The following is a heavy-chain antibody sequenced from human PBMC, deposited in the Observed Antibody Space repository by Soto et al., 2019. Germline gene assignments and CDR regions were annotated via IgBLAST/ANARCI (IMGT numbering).Heavy chain of an antibody. CDR3: ARFLGSSGPADY. Sequence: VASVKVSCKASGGTFSSYAISWVRQAPGQGLEWMGGIIPIFGTANYAQKFQGRVTITADESTSTAYMELSSLRSEDTAVYYCARFLGSSGPADYWGQGTLVTVSS. J-gene: IGHJ4*02. V-gene: IGHV1-69*13. CDR1: GGTFSSYA. D-gene: IGHD6-6*01. CDR2: IIPIFGTA.